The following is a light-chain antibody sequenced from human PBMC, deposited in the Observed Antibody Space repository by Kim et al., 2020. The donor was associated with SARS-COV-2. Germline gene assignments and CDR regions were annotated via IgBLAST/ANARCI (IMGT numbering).Light chain of an antibody. CDR1: QDIANY. V-gene: IGKV1-27*01. CDR2: AAS. Sequence: AYVGDGVNITCRARQDIANYLAWYQQKPGKVPKPLVYAASALKSGVPSRFRGSRFGTDFTLTISNLQPEDVATYYCQKYDSAPWTFGQGTKVEIK. J-gene: IGKJ1*01. CDR3: QKYDSAPWT.